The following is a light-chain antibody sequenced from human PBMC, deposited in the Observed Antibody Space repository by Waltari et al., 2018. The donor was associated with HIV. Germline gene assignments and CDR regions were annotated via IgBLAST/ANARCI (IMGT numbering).Light chain of an antibody. CDR2: DDS. Sequence: SYVLAQPPSVSVAPGQTARITCGGDNIGSKSVHWYQQKPGQAPLLVVYDDSDRPSGIPERCSCSNAGNTATRTISRGEAGDEADYYCQVWDSSSDDWVFGGGTKVTVL. CDR1: NIGSKS. CDR3: QVWDSSSDDWV. J-gene: IGLJ3*02. V-gene: IGLV3-21*02.